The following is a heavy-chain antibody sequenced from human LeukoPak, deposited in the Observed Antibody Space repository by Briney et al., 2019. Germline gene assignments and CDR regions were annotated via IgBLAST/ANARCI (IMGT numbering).Heavy chain of an antibody. Sequence: GGSLRLSCAASGFTVSSNYMSWVRQAPGKGLEWVSIIYTGETTYYADSVKGRFTISKDNSKNTIYLQMDSLRAEDTAVYYCARDPSTTVGVAFDIWGQGTVVTVSS. CDR1: GFTVSSNY. D-gene: IGHD4-23*01. J-gene: IGHJ3*02. V-gene: IGHV3-53*01. CDR2: IYTGETT. CDR3: ARDPSTTVGVAFDI.